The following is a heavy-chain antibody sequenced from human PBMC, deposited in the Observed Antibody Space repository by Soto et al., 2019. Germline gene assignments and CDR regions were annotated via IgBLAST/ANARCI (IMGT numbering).Heavy chain of an antibody. J-gene: IGHJ4*02. Sequence: GESLKISCKGSGYSFTSFWTGWVRQMPGKGLEWMGIIYPDDSDTRYSPSFQGQVTISADKSISTAYLQWSSLKASDTAMYFCARQGIGAAYYFDYWGQGALVTVSS. CDR2: IYPDDSDT. CDR3: ARQGIGAAYYFDY. CDR1: GYSFTSFW. D-gene: IGHD6-13*01. V-gene: IGHV5-51*01.